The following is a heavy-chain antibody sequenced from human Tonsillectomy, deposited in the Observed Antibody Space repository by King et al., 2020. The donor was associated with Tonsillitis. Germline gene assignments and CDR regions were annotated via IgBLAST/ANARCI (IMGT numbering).Heavy chain of an antibody. J-gene: IGHJ4*02. V-gene: IGHV1-69*04. CDR2: IIPILGIA. D-gene: IGHD3-10*01. CDR3: ASDGSGNVLDY. Sequence: QLVQSGAEVKKPGSSVKVSCKASGGTFSSYAISWVRQAPGQGLEWMGRIIPILGIANYAQKFQGRGTITADKSTSTAYMELSSLRSEDTAVYYCASDGSGNVLDYWGQGTLVTVSS. CDR1: GGTFSSYA.